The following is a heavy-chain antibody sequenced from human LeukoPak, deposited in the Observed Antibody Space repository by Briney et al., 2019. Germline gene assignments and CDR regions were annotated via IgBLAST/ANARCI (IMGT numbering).Heavy chain of an antibody. V-gene: IGHV4-59*08. D-gene: IGHD6-13*01. J-gene: IGHJ4*02. CDR1: GSSISSYY. CDR2: IYYSGST. CDR3: ARHEGIAALSPLIY. Sequence: PSETLSLTCTVSGSSISSYYWSWIRQPPGKGLEWIGYIYYSGSTNYNPSLKSRVTISVDSSKNQFSLKLSSVTAADTAVYYCARHEGIAALSPLIYWGQGTLVTVSS.